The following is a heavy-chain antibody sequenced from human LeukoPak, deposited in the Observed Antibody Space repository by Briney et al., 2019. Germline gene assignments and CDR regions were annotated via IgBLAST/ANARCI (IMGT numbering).Heavy chain of an antibody. CDR1: GYIFRKYA. CDR3: ARGMGNEGLTS. CDR2: IDPYNGHT. Sequence: GASVKVSCKASGYIFRKYAITWVRQAPGRGLEWMGWIDPYNGHTNRAQNFQGRVTMSTDTLTNTADMELTRLRSDDTAVYYCARGMGNEGLTSWGPGTLVTVSS. D-gene: IGHD7-27*01. J-gene: IGHJ3*01. V-gene: IGHV1-18*01.